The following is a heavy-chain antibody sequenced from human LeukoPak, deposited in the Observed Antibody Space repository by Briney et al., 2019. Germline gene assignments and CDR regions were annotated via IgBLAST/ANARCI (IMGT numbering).Heavy chain of an antibody. CDR2: INPNSGDT. Sequence: ASVKASCKASGYTFTGYYEHWVRQAPGPGLEWMGWINPNSGDTNFAQKFQGRVTMTRDTSISTAYMELSRLRSDDTAVYYCARGDNYDILTGYQTPSHLSDYWGQGTLVTVSS. CDR1: GYTFTGYY. CDR3: ARGDNYDILTGYQTPSHLSDY. D-gene: IGHD3-9*01. J-gene: IGHJ4*02. V-gene: IGHV1-2*02.